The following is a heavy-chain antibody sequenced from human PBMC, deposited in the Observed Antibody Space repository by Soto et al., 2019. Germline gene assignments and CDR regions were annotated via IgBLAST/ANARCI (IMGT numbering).Heavy chain of an antibody. V-gene: IGHV1-24*01. D-gene: IGHD1-26*01. CDR1: GYTLTELS. CDR2: FDTEDGET. J-gene: IGHJ6*03. Sequence: ASVKVSCKVSGYTLTELSMHWVRQSPGKGLEWMGGFDTEDGETIYAQKFQGRVTMTEDTSTDTAYMELSSLRSEDTAVYYCSTLGGRFVYYYYMDVWGRGTTVTVSS. CDR3: STLGGRFVYYYYMDV.